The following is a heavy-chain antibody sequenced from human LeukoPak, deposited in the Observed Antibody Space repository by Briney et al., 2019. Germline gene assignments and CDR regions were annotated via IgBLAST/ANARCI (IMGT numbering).Heavy chain of an antibody. CDR3: ATYRGRISDG. V-gene: IGHV4-34*12. CDR1: GGSFSGYY. Sequence: SETLSLTCGVYGGSFSGYYWTWIRQFPGMGLEWIAEIIHSGSTNYNPSLTGRVTLSVDTSKNQFSLQLSSVTAADTAVYYCATYRGRISDGWGQGTLVTVSS. D-gene: IGHD3-16*02. CDR2: IIHSGST. J-gene: IGHJ4*02.